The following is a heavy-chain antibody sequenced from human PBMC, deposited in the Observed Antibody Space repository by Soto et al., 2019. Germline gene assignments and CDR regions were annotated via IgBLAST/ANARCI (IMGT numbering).Heavy chain of an antibody. Sequence: EVQLLESGGGLVQPGGSLRRSCAASGFTFSSYAMSWVRQTPGKGLEWVSAIRDTGDTTYYADSVRGRFTISRDNSKSTLYLQMNYLRAEDTAVYYCGKDPWGQQLLPPDYWGQGTLVTVSS. D-gene: IGHD6-13*01. CDR2: IRDTGDTT. V-gene: IGHV3-23*01. CDR1: GFTFSSYA. J-gene: IGHJ4*02. CDR3: GKDPWGQQLLPPDY.